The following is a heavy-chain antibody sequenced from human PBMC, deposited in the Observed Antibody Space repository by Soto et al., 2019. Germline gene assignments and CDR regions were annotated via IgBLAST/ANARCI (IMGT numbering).Heavy chain of an antibody. V-gene: IGHV3-53*04. Sequence: EVQLVESGGGLVQPGGSLRLSCAASGFTVSSNYMSWVRQAPGKGLEWVSVIYSGGSTYYAESVKGRFTISRHNSKNTLYLQMNGLRAEDTAVYYCARDKMGSGFLHYGMDLWGQGTTVTVSS. CDR2: IYSGGST. D-gene: IGHD6-19*01. J-gene: IGHJ6*02. CDR3: ARDKMGSGFLHYGMDL. CDR1: GFTVSSNY.